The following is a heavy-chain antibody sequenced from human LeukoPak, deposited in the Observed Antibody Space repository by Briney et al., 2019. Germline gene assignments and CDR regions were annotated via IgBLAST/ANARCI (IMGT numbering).Heavy chain of an antibody. CDR2: IKQDGSEK. J-gene: IGHJ4*02. D-gene: IGHD3-10*01. CDR3: AKADSGSYYRAGFDY. V-gene: IGHV3-7*01. CDR1: GFTFSSYWMGSDW. Sequence: GGSLRLSCAASGFTFSSYWMGSDWMSWVRQAPGKGLEWVANIKQDGSEKYYVDSVKGRFTISRDNAKNSLYLQMNSLRAEDTAVYYCAKADSGSYYRAGFDYWGQGTLVTVSS.